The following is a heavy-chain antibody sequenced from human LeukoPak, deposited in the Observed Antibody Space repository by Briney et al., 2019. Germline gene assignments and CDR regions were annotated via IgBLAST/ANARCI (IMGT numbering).Heavy chain of an antibody. CDR1: GFTFTTYS. D-gene: IGHD3-22*01. J-gene: IGHJ4*02. CDR2: ISSSSGYI. Sequence: GGSLRLSCATSGFTFTTYSMNWVRQAPGKGLEWVSSISSSSGYIYYADSVKGRFTISRDNAKNSLYLQMNSLRAEDTAVYYCAKSFNYYDSRYKTRQFDYWGQGTLVTVSS. V-gene: IGHV3-21*04. CDR3: AKSFNYYDSRYKTRQFDY.